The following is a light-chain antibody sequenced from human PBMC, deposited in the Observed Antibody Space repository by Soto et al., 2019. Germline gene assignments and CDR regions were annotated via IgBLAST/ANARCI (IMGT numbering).Light chain of an antibody. CDR1: QNVDKF. CDR2: DSS. Sequence: EIELTQPPATLSLSPGETATLSCRASQNVDKFLAWYQQRPGQPPRLLIFDSSNRATGVPTRISGSGSGTEFTLTISSLQSEDFAVYYCQQYNSWPLTFGGGAKVDIK. J-gene: IGKJ4*01. CDR3: QQYNSWPLT. V-gene: IGKV3-11*01.